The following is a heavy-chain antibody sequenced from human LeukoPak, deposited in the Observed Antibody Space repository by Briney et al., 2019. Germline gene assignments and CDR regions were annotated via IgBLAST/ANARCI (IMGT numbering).Heavy chain of an antibody. D-gene: IGHD2-15*01. J-gene: IGHJ4*02. CDR1: GFTFSSYS. CDR2: ISSSSSYI. Sequence: AGGSLRLSCAASGFTFSSYSMSWVRQAPGKGLEWVSSISSSSSYIYYADSVKGRFTISRDNAKNSLYLQMNSLRAEDTAVYYCARAGIVVVVAALGGFDYWGQGTLVTVSS. V-gene: IGHV3-21*01. CDR3: ARAGIVVVVAALGGFDY.